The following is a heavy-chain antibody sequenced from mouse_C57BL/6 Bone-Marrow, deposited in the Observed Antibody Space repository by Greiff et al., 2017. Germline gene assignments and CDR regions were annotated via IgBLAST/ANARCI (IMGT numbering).Heavy chain of an antibody. CDR1: GYTFTSYG. J-gene: IGHJ4*01. D-gene: IGHD1-1*01. Sequence: VKLQESGAELARPGASVKLSCKASGYTFTSYGISWVKQRTGQGLEWSGEIYPRSGNTYYNEKFKGKATLTADKSSSTASMELRSLTAEDSAVYFCAIRRYYGSSYAMDYWGQGTSVTVSS. V-gene: IGHV1-81*01. CDR2: IYPRSGNT. CDR3: AIRRYYGSSYAMDY.